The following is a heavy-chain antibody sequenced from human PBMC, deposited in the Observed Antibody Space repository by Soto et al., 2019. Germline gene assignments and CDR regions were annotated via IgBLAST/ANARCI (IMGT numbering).Heavy chain of an antibody. CDR2: ISHDGTDK. Sequence: GGSLRLSCAASGFTVWKFGLHWVRQSPREGLEWVALISHDGTDKYYADSVKGRFTISRDNSKDTLFLHMDNLRPEDTGIYYCAKPTSFVTCFDSWGQGTLVTVSS. CDR3: AKPTSFVTCFDS. CDR1: GFTVWKFG. J-gene: IGHJ5*01. V-gene: IGHV3-30*18. D-gene: IGHD3-16*02.